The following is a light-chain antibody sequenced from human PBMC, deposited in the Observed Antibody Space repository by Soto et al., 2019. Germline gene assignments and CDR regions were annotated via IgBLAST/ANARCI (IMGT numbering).Light chain of an antibody. V-gene: IGLV1-44*01. CDR1: TSNIGSHT. Sequence: QLVLTQPPSASGTPGQRVTISCSGSTSNIGSHTVNWYQHVPGTAPKLLITTNSQRPSGVPDRFSGFKSGSSASLVISGLRSEDEADYYCATWDDSLKGVFGTGTKLTVL. CDR2: TNS. J-gene: IGLJ1*01. CDR3: ATWDDSLKGV.